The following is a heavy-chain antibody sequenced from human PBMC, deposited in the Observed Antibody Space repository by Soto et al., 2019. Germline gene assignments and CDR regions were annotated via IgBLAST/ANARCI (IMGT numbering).Heavy chain of an antibody. J-gene: IGHJ4*02. D-gene: IGHD6-19*01. CDR3: ARSTGYSSGRFPDY. V-gene: IGHV4-59*01. CDR2: IYYSGST. CDR1: GGSISSYY. Sequence: SETLSLTCTVSGGSISSYYWSWIRQPPGKGLEWIGYIYYSGSTNYNPSLKSRVAISVDTSKNQFSLKLSSVTAADTAVYYCARSTGYSSGRFPDYWGQGTPVTVSS.